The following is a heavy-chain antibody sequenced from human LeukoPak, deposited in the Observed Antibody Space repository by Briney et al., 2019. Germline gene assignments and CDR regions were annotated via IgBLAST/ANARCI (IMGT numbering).Heavy chain of an antibody. CDR2: IIPILGIA. Sequence: SVTVSCKASGGTFSSYAISWVRQAPGQGLEWMGRIIPILGIANYAQKFQGRVTITADKSTSTAYMELSSLRSEDTAVYYCARVGRDSPYDYWGQGTLVTVSS. V-gene: IGHV1-69*04. D-gene: IGHD2-15*01. CDR1: GGTFSSYA. J-gene: IGHJ4*02. CDR3: ARVGRDSPYDY.